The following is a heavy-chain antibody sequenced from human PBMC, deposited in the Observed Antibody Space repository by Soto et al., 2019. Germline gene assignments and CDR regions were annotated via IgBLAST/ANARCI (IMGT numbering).Heavy chain of an antibody. D-gene: IGHD3-3*02. J-gene: IGHJ3*01. V-gene: IGHV3-30*14. CDR3: ARVRLSIAVNDALDV. Sequence: QVHLVESGGGEVQPGRSLRLSCAASGFTFNDYVIHWVRQAAGKGLEWVASMTYDGATEYYADSVKGRFTVSRDNSKRTLSLQMNSLRPEDTAVYYCARVRLSIAVNDALDVWGQGTTVTVSS. CDR1: GFTFNDYV. CDR2: MTYDGATE.